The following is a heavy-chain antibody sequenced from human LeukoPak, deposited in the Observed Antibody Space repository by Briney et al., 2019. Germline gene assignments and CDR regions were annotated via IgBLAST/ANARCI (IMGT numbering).Heavy chain of an antibody. CDR2: INHSGST. D-gene: IGHD3-22*01. CDR3: ARGGFPWLFPLDY. J-gene: IGHJ4*02. CDR1: GGSFSGYY. Sequence: SETLSLTCAVYGGSFSGYYWSWIRQPPGKGLEWIGEINHSGSTNYNPSLKSRVTISVDRSKNQFSLKLSSVTAADTAVYYCARGGFPWLFPLDYWGQGTLVTVSS. V-gene: IGHV4-34*01.